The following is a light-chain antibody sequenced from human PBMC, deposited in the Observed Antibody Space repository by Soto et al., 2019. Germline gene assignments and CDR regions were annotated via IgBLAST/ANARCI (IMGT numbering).Light chain of an antibody. CDR3: SSYTSINTHV. J-gene: IGLJ1*01. CDR2: DVS. CDR1: SSDVGGYNL. Sequence: QSVLTQPASVSGSPGQSITISCTGTSSDVGGYNLVSWYQQHAGKAPKLIISDVSNRPSGVSTRFSGSKSGNTASLTISGLQAEDEADYYCSSYTSINTHVFGTGTKVTVL. V-gene: IGLV2-14*01.